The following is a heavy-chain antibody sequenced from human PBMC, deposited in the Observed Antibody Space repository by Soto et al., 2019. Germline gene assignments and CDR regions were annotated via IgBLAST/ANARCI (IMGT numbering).Heavy chain of an antibody. D-gene: IGHD3-22*01. CDR1: GGSFSGYY. CDR2: INHSGST. CDR3: ARNSSYYYDSSGYYVFDY. J-gene: IGHJ4*02. Sequence: SDTLSLTCAVYGGSFSGYYWSWIRQPPGKGLEWIGEINHSGSTNYNPSLKSRVTISVDTSKNQFSLKLSSVTAADTAVYYCARNSSYYYDSSGYYVFDYWGQGTLVTVS. V-gene: IGHV4-34*01.